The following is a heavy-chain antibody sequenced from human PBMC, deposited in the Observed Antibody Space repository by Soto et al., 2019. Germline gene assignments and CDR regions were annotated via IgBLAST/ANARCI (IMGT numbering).Heavy chain of an antibody. CDR3: AKRYCSSTTCLSLDFYFYMDV. CDR1: GFTFSSYA. D-gene: IGHD2-2*01. J-gene: IGHJ6*03. CDR2: ISGSGGST. V-gene: IGHV3-23*01. Sequence: GGSLRLSCAASGFTFSSYAMSWVRQAPGKGLEWVSGISGSGGSTSYADSVKGRFTISRDNSKNTLYLQMNSLRAEDTAVYYCAKRYCSSTTCLSLDFYFYMDVWGKGTTVTVSS.